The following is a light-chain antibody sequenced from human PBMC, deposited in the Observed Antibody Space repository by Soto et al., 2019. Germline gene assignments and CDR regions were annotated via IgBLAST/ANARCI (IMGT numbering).Light chain of an antibody. J-gene: IGKJ5*01. Sequence: EIVMTQSPATLSVSPGERATLSCRASQSVSSNLAWYQQKPGQAPRLLIYGASTRATGIPARFSGSGSGTGFTLTISSLQSEDFAVYYCQQYNNWLRITFGQGTRLEIK. CDR1: QSVSSN. CDR3: QQYNNWLRIT. V-gene: IGKV3-15*01. CDR2: GAS.